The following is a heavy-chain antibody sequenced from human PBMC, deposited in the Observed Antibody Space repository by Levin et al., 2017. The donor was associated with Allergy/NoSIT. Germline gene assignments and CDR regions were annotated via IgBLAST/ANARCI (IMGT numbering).Heavy chain of an antibody. J-gene: IGHJ4*02. D-gene: IGHD3-10*01. V-gene: IGHV4-59*11. Sequence: KPSETLSLTCEVSGGSTTNHYWSWTRQTPGKGLEWIGYIYSSGNTKYNPSLETRVTISIDTSKNQFSLNLRSVTAADTAVYYCARLSPRPGSWAADSWGRGTLVTVSS. CDR3: ARLSPRPGSWAADS. CDR2: IYSSGNT. CDR1: GGSTTNHY.